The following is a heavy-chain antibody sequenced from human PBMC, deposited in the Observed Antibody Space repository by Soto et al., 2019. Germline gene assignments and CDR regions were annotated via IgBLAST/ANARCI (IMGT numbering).Heavy chain of an antibody. CDR1: GGSISSGGYY. J-gene: IGHJ5*02. CDR3: ARCYSSSWYNWFDP. CDR2: IYYSGST. D-gene: IGHD6-13*01. Sequence: SETLSLTCTVSGGSISSGGYYWSWIRQHPGKGLEWIGYIYYSGSTYYNPSLKSRVTISVDTPKNQFSLKLSSVTAADTAVYYCARCYSSSWYNWFDPWGQGTLVTVSS. V-gene: IGHV4-31*03.